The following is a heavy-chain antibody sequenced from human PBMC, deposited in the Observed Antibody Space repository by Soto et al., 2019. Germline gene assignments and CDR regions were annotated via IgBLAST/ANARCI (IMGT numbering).Heavy chain of an antibody. V-gene: IGHV1-18*01. CDR3: ARHHGPTTSENWFDP. Sequence: AASVKVSCKASGYTLFTYDISWVRQAPGQGLEWMGWISTYSGDTKYAQKFQGRVTMTTDTSTTTAYLELRSLRSDDTAVYYCARHHGPTTSENWFDPWGQGTLVTVSS. CDR1: GYTLFTYD. D-gene: IGHD5-12*01. CDR2: ISTYSGDT. J-gene: IGHJ5*02.